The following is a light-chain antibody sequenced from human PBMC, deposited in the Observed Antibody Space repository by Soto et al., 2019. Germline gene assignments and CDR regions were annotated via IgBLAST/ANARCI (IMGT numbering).Light chain of an antibody. CDR1: NSNIGSNT. Sequence: QSVLTQPPSASGTPGQRVTISCSGSNSNIGSNTVNWYQQLPGTAPTLLIYYDNLRPSGVPDRISGSKSGTSASLAISGLQSVDEADYYCAACDDSMNGRVFGNGTKVTVL. CDR2: YDN. J-gene: IGLJ1*01. V-gene: IGLV1-44*01. CDR3: AACDDSMNGRV.